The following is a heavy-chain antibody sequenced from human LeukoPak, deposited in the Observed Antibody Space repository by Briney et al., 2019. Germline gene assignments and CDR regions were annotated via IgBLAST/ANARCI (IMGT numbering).Heavy chain of an antibody. CDR3: AGNAGYSSSWYPLDYYYMDV. CDR1: GYTFTGYY. D-gene: IGHD6-13*01. J-gene: IGHJ6*03. Sequence: ASVKVSCKASGYTFTGYYMHWVRQAPGQGLEWMGWINPNSGGTNYAQKFQGRVTMTRDTSISTAYMELSRLRSDDTAVYYCAGNAGYSSSWYPLDYYYMDVWGKGTTVTVSS. V-gene: IGHV1-2*02. CDR2: INPNSGGT.